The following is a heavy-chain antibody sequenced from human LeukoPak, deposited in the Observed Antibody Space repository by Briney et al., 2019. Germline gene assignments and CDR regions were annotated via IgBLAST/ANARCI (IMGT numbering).Heavy chain of an antibody. V-gene: IGHV4-59*01. Sequence: SETLSLTCTVSGGSISSYYWSWIRQPPGKGLEWIGYIYYSGSTNYNPSLKSRVIISVDTSKNQFSLKLSSVTAADTAVYYCARVRRDGYPSWGQGTLVTVSS. CDR3: ARVRRDGYPS. D-gene: IGHD5-24*01. CDR2: IYYSGST. J-gene: IGHJ4*02. CDR1: GGSISSYY.